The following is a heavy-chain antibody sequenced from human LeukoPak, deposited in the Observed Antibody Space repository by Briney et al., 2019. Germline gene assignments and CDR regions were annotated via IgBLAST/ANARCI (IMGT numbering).Heavy chain of an antibody. V-gene: IGHV4-59*01. CDR3: ARDNYDYVRGSYPLGNAFDI. Sequence: SETLSLTCTVSGGSISSNYWSWIRQPPGKGLEWIGHFYYSGSTNYNPSLKSRVTISGDTSKNQFSLKLRSVSAADTAVYYCARDNYDYVRGSYPLGNAFDIWGQGTMVTVSS. D-gene: IGHD3-16*01. CDR1: GGSISSNY. CDR2: FYYSGST. J-gene: IGHJ3*02.